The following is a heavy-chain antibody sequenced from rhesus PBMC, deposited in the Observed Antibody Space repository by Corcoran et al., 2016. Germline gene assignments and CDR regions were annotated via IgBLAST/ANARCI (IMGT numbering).Heavy chain of an antibody. CDR1: GGSISGYYY. Sequence: QVKLQQWGEGLVKPSETLSLTCAVYGGSISGYYYWSWIRQPPGKGLEWIGYIYGSGTSTNNNPSLKKRVTISKDTAKIQFSLKVSAVTAADTAVYCCARVPSRPTVAALDFDDWGQGVLVTVSS. D-gene: IGHD4-29*01. CDR3: ARVPSRPTVAALDFDD. CDR2: IYGSGTST. J-gene: IGHJ4*01. V-gene: IGHV4-73*01.